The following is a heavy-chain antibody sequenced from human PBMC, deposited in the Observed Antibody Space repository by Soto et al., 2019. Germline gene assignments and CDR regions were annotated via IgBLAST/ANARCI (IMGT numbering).Heavy chain of an antibody. CDR3: ASAPYPYYDFWSGYYILDY. Sequence: QVQLVQSGAEVKKPGSSVKVSCKASGGTFSSYTISWVRQAPGQGLEWMGRIIPILGIANYAQKFQGRVTITADKSTSTAYMELSSLRSEDTAVYYCASAPYPYYDFWSGYYILDYWGQGTLVTVSS. V-gene: IGHV1-69*02. CDR1: GGTFSSYT. D-gene: IGHD3-3*01. J-gene: IGHJ4*02. CDR2: IIPILGIA.